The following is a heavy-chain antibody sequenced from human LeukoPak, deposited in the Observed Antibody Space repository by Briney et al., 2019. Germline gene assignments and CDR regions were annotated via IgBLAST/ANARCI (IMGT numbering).Heavy chain of an antibody. CDR3: VRENYFDK. CDR2: IHYSGRT. V-gene: IGHV4-59*11. J-gene: IGHJ4*02. CDR1: GGSISGHY. Sequence: PSETLSLTCTVSGGSISGHYWGWIRQPPGKGLEWIGYIHYSGRTVYKPSLKSRLTLSVDTSRSRFSLKLRSVSAADTAEYYCVRENYFDKWGQGTLVTVSS.